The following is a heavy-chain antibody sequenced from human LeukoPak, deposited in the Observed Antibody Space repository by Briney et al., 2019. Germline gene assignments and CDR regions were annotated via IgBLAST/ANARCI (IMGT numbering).Heavy chain of an antibody. J-gene: IGHJ4*02. CDR3: AGAGLDY. Sequence: GGSLRLSCAASGLTFSSYWMSWVHQAPGKGLEWVANIKQDGSQKYYVDSVKGRFTISRDNAKNSLYLQMNSLSAEDTAVYYCAGAGLDYWGQGTLVTVSS. CDR1: GLTFSSYW. V-gene: IGHV3-7*03. CDR2: IKQDGSQK.